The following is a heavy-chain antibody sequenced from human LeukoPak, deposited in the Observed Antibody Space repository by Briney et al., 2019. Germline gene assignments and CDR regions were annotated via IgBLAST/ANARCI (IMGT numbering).Heavy chain of an antibody. Sequence: ASVKVSCKASGYTFSNYGISWVRQAPGQGLEWMGWISAYNGNTNYAQNFQGGVTMTTDTSTTTAYMELRSLRSDDTAVYYCARDRGYGSSGMHFDYWGQGTLVTVSS. CDR3: ARDRGYGSSGMHFDY. CDR1: GYTFSNYG. CDR2: ISAYNGNT. D-gene: IGHD3-22*01. V-gene: IGHV1-18*01. J-gene: IGHJ4*02.